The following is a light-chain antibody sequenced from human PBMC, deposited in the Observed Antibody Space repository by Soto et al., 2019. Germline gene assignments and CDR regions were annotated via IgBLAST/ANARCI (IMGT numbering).Light chain of an antibody. V-gene: IGLV1-47*01. CDR3: AAWDDSLRGVV. J-gene: IGLJ2*01. CDR1: LSNIGSNF. CDR2: RNN. Sequence: QSVLTQPPSASGTPGQRVTISCSGSLSNIGSNFIYWYQQLPGSAPKLLINRNNERPSGVPDRFSGSKSGTSASLAISGRRSEDEADYHCAAWDDSLRGVVFGGGTQLTV.